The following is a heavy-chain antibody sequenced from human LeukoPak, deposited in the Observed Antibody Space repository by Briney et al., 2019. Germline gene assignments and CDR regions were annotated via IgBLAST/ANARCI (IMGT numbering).Heavy chain of an antibody. CDR3: AHRHRGVASDI. Sequence: SGPTLVKPKQTRRLTCTLFGVSFSRGGVGVGWIRHPPGKALEWLGVIYENDEKLYSSSLQNRLTITKDTSRNQVVLTMANMDPVDTATYYCAHRHRGVASDIWGQGTMVTVSS. CDR1: GVSFSRGGVG. J-gene: IGHJ3*02. CDR2: IYENDEK. D-gene: IGHD2-8*02. V-gene: IGHV2-5*01.